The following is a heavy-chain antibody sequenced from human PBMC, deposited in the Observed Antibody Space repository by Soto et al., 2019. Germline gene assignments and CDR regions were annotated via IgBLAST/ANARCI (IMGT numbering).Heavy chain of an antibody. CDR2: ISYDGSNK. Sequence: PGGSLRLSCAASGFTFSSYGMHWVRQAPGKGLEWVAVISYDGSNKYYADSVKGRFTISRDNSKNTLYLQMDSLRAEDTAVYYCAKDGRYCSGGSCYSVADYWGQGTLVTVSS. J-gene: IGHJ4*02. CDR1: GFTFSSYG. CDR3: AKDGRYCSGGSCYSVADY. D-gene: IGHD2-15*01. V-gene: IGHV3-30*18.